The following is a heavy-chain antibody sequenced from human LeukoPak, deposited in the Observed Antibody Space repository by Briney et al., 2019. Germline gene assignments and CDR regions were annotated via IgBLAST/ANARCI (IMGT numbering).Heavy chain of an antibody. CDR2: ISGSGGST. D-gene: IGHD3-22*01. Sequence: PGGSLRPSCAASGFTFSSYAMSWVRQAPGKGLEWVSAISGSGGSTYYADSEKGRFTISRDNSKNTLYLQMNSLRAEDTAVYYCAKGGYYYDSSGYYYPDAFDIWGQGTMVTVSS. CDR1: GFTFSSYA. J-gene: IGHJ3*02. CDR3: AKGGYYYDSSGYYYPDAFDI. V-gene: IGHV3-23*01.